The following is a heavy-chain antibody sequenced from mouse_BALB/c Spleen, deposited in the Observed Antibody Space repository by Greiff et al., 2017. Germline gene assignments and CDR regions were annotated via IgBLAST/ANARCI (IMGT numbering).Heavy chain of an antibody. D-gene: IGHD2-3*01. CDR3: TREDGSDY. CDR1: GFTFSSYT. CDR2: ISSGGSYT. J-gene: IGHJ2*01. V-gene: IGHV5-6-4*01. Sequence: EVQRVESGGGLVKPGGSLKLSCAASGFTFSSYTMSWVRQTPEKRLEWVATISSGGSYTYYPDSVKGRFTISRDNAKNTLYLQMSSLKSEDTAMYYCTREDGSDYWGQGTTLTVSS.